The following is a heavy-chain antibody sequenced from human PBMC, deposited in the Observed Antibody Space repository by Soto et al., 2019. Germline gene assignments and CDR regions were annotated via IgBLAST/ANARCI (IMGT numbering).Heavy chain of an antibody. V-gene: IGHV1-18*04. CDR3: ARQHNDIWSDAPYCDS. CDR2: ITAYNGKT. CDR1: GYTFSNYV. Sequence: QVQLVQSGGEVKKPGASVKVSCEASGYTFSNYVFSWVRQAPGQGLEWIGWITAYNGKTNYAYNFEGRVVMKIDSSTSTESMDRGSLRSADTAVYYCARQHNDIWSDAPYCDSCVKGTLVTVSA. D-gene: IGHD3-3*01. J-gene: IGHJ4*02.